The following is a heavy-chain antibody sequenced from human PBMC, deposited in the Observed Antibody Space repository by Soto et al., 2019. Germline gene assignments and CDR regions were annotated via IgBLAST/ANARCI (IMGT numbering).Heavy chain of an antibody. CDR3: ASLPRTIERTPADIRSFDS. J-gene: IGHJ4*02. Sequence: ASVKVSCKVSGYSLSDLSIHWVRQAPGKGLEWMGGLDAEDGETIYAQKLQGRGTMTEDTSTDTAYMELSSLTSEDTAMYYCASLPRTIERTPADIRSFDSWGQGNLVTVSS. CDR2: LDAEDGET. V-gene: IGHV1-24*01. D-gene: IGHD2-2*01. CDR1: GYSLSDLS.